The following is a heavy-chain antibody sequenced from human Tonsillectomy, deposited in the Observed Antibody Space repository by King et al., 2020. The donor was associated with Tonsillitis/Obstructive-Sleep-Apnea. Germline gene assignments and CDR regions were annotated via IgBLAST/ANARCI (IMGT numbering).Heavy chain of an antibody. CDR1: GGTFINCA. D-gene: IGHD5-12*01. J-gene: IGHJ5*02. V-gene: IGHV1-69*04. CDR3: ARDQERYSGSDSGGWFDP. CDR2: IIPILDIT. Sequence: QLVQSGAEVKKPGSSVKVSCKASGGTFINCAISWVRQAPGQGLEWMGRIIPILDITNYAQNFQARVTITADKSTRTAYMELSSLRSDDTAVYYCARDQERYSGSDSGGWFDPWGQGTLVTVSS.